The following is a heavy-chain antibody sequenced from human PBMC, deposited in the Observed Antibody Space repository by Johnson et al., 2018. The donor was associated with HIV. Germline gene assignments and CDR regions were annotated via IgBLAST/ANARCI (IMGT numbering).Heavy chain of an antibody. Sequence: QVQLVESGGGVVQPGRSLRLSCVASGFTFSTYGMHWVRQAPGKGLEWVAVIWYDGSNKYYADSVKGRFTISRDISRNTLYLQMNSLRAEETAVYYCANTFWSGYSATGVGGFDSWGQGTMVTVSS. CDR3: ANTFWSGYSATGVGGFDS. D-gene: IGHD3-3*01. J-gene: IGHJ3*02. CDR1: GFTFSTYG. V-gene: IGHV3-33*06. CDR2: IWYDGSNK.